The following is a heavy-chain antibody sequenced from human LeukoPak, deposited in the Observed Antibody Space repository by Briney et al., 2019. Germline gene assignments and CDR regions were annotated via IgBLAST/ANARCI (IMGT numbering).Heavy chain of an antibody. J-gene: IGHJ4*02. CDR1: GFTFSNAW. V-gene: IGHV3-15*01. Sequence: GGSLRLSCAASGFTFSNAWMSWVRQAPGKGLEWVGRIKSKTDGGTTDYAAPVKGRFTISRDDSKNTLYLQMNSLKTEDTAVYYRTTPPLLLWFGESYYFDYWGQGTLVTVSS. CDR3: TTPPLLLWFGESYYFDY. CDR2: IKSKTDGGTT. D-gene: IGHD3-10*01.